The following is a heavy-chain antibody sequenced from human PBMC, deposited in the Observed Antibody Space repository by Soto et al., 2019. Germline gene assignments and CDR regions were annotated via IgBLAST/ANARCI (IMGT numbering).Heavy chain of an antibody. V-gene: IGHV1-18*04. J-gene: IGHJ4*02. CDR3: AIPFEYQLPRDY. CDR1: GYTFTSYG. D-gene: IGHD2-2*01. Sequence: VKVSCKASGYTFTSYGISWVRQAPGQGLEWMGWISAYNGNTNYAQKLQGRVTMTTDTSTSTAYMELRSLRSDDTAVYYCAIPFEYQLPRDYWGQGTLVTVSS. CDR2: ISAYNGNT.